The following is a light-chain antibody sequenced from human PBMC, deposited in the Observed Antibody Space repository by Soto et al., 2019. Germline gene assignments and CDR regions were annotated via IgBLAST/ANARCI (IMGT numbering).Light chain of an antibody. CDR1: SSDVGGYNF. J-gene: IGLJ1*01. Sequence: QSVLTQPASVSGSPGQSIAISCPGSSSDVGGYNFVSWYQQHSGKAPKLMISDVSNLPSGVSDRFSGSKSGNTASLTISWFQAEDEADYFCSSYTSSSTYVFGTGTKVTVL. V-gene: IGLV2-14*03. CDR2: DVS. CDR3: SSYTSSSTYV.